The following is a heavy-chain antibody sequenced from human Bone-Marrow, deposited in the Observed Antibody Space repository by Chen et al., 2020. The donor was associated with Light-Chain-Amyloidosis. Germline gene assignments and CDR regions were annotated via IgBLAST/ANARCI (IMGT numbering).Heavy chain of an antibody. V-gene: IGHV1-8*01. CDR2: MNPTSGNT. CDR1: GYTFTSYD. CDR3: ASTLGGLYYYYYYMDV. Sequence: QVQLVQSGAEVKKPGASVKVSCKASGYTFTSYDINWVRQATGQGLEWMGWMNPTSGNTGYAQKFQGRVTMTRNTSISTAYMELSSLRSEDTAVYYCASTLGGLYYYYYYMDVWGKGTTVTVSS. J-gene: IGHJ6*03. D-gene: IGHD2-15*01.